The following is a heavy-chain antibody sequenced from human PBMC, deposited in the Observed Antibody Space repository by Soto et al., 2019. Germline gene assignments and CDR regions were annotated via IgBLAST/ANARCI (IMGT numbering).Heavy chain of an antibody. Sequence: SETLSLTCAFSGFTIIGYYWSWIRQPTGKGLEWIGYIYHSGSTNYNPSLKSRVAISVDTSKNQFSLKLSAVTAADTAVYYCARSGDYGSGTAYYYYYGMDVWGQGTTVTVSS. CDR3: ARSGDYGSGTAYYYYYGMDV. CDR2: IYHSGST. V-gene: IGHV4-59*01. D-gene: IGHD3-10*01. CDR1: GFTIIGYY. J-gene: IGHJ6*02.